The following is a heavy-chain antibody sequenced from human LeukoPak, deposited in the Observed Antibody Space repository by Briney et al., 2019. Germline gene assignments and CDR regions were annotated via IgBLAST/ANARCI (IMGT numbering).Heavy chain of an antibody. D-gene: IGHD1-26*01. V-gene: IGHV6-1*01. CDR3: ARVNSGSYYVVDYYFDY. Sequence: SQTLSLTCAISGDSVSSNSVTWNWIRQSPSRGLEWLGRTYYRSKWYNDYAVSVKSRITINPDTSKNQFSLQLNSVTPEDTAVYYCARVNSGSYYVVDYYFDYWGQGTLVTVSS. CDR1: GDSVSSNSVT. J-gene: IGHJ4*02. CDR2: TYYRSKWYN.